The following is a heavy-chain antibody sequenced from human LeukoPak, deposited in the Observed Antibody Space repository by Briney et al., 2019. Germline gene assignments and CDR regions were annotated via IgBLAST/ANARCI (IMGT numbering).Heavy chain of an antibody. V-gene: IGHV4-39*07. CDR2: IYYSGST. CDR1: GGSISSSSYY. J-gene: IGHJ6*03. Sequence: SETLSLTCTVSGGSISSSSYYWGWIRQPPGKGLEWIGSIYYSGSTYYNPSLKSRVTISVDTSKNQFSLKLSSVTAADTAVYYCASHDYGDYYYYMDVWGKGTTVTISS. D-gene: IGHD4-17*01. CDR3: ASHDYGDYYYYMDV.